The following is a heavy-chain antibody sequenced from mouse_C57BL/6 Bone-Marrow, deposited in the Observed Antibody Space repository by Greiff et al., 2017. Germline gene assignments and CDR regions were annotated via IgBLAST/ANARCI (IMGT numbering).Heavy chain of an antibody. D-gene: IGHD1-1*02. CDR3: VRRGGSYCYWYFDV. J-gene: IGHJ1*03. CDR2: IYPGSGSP. V-gene: IGHV1-55*01. CDR1: GYTFTSYW. Sequence: QFQLQQPGAELVKPGASVRMSGKASGYTFTSYWITWLKRRPGQGLEWIGDIYPGSGSPNYNEKLKGKATLTVDTVTSAAFMQLSLLTSADSAVYYGVRRGGSYCYWYFDVWGTGTTVTVSS.